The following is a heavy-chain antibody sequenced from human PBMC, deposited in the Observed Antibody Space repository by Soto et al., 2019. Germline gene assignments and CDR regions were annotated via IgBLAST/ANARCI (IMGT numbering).Heavy chain of an antibody. J-gene: IGHJ4*02. CDR1: GFTFSSYA. Sequence: GGSLRLSCAASGFTFSSYAMSWVRQAPGKGLEWVSAISGSGGSTYYADSVKGRFTISRDNSKNTLYLQMNSLRAEDTAVYYCATRLRLGESFDYWGQGTLVTVS. CDR2: ISGSGGST. D-gene: IGHD3-16*01. CDR3: ATRLRLGESFDY. V-gene: IGHV3-23*01.